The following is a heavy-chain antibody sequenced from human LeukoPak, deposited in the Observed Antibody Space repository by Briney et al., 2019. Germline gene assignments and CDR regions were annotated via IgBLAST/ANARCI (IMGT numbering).Heavy chain of an antibody. D-gene: IGHD6-13*01. CDR3: AKAGAYSRNYYFDY. V-gene: IGHV3-23*01. CDR2: ISGSGGST. J-gene: IGHJ4*02. Sequence: GGSLRLSCPASGFTFSSYAMSWVRQAPGKGLEWVSAISGSGGSTYYADSVKGRFTISRDNSKNTLYLQMNSLRAEDTAVYYCAKAGAYSRNYYFDYWGQGTLVTVSS. CDR1: GFTFSSYA.